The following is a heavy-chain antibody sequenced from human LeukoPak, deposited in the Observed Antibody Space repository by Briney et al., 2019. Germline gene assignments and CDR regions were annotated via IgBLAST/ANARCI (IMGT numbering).Heavy chain of an antibody. CDR1: GFTFSSYS. CDR2: ISSSSSHI. D-gene: IGHD3-22*01. J-gene: IGHJ4*02. CDR3: ARDGGYYYFDY. V-gene: IGHV3-21*01. Sequence: GGSLRLSCAASGFTFSSYSMNWVRQAPGKGLEWVSSISSSSSHIYYADSVKGRFTISRDNAKNSLYLQMNSLRAEDTAVYYCARDGGYYYFDYWGQGTLVTVSS.